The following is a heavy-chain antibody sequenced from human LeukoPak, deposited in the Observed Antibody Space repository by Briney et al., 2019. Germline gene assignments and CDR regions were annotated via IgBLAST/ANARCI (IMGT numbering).Heavy chain of an antibody. CDR2: ISSSSSYI. Sequence: GGSLRLSCAASGFNFGTYWMSWVRQAPGKGLEWVSSISSSSSYIYYADSVKGRFTISRDNAKNSLYLQMNSLRAEDTAVYYCARSLRAFDPWGQGTLVTVSS. CDR3: ARSLRAFDP. D-gene: IGHD3-16*01. J-gene: IGHJ5*02. CDR1: GFNFGTYW. V-gene: IGHV3-21*01.